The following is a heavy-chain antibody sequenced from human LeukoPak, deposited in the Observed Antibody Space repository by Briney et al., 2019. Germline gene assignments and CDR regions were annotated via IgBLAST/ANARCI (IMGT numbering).Heavy chain of an antibody. CDR3: ARDVVDFWSGYAYYFDY. J-gene: IGHJ4*02. D-gene: IGHD3-3*01. Sequence: PSQTLSLTCTVSGGSISSGSYYWSWIRQPAGKGLEWIGRIYTSGSTNYNPSLKSRVTISVDTSKNQFSLKLSSVTAADTAVYYCARDVVDFWSGYAYYFDYWGQGTLVTVSS. CDR1: GGSISSGSYY. CDR2: IYTSGST. V-gene: IGHV4-61*02.